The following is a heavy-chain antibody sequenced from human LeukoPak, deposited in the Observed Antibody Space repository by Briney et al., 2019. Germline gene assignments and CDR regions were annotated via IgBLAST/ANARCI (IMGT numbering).Heavy chain of an antibody. D-gene: IGHD1-26*01. J-gene: IGHJ4*02. CDR3: AREGVATTFDY. CDR1: GYTFTSFG. V-gene: IGHV1-18*01. Sequence: ASVKVSCKASGYTFTSFGISWVRQAPGQMLEWMGWISAYNGNTNYAQKLQGGVTMTTDTSTTTAYMELRSLRSDDTAVYYCAREGVATTFDYWGQGTLVTVSS. CDR2: ISAYNGNT.